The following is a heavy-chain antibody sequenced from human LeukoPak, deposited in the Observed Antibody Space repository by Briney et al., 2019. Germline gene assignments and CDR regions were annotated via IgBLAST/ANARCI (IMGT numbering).Heavy chain of an antibody. J-gene: IGHJ4*01. D-gene: IGHD1-1*01. Sequence: SLKISCAASGFSFGEYAMHWVRQAPGKGLEWLSIISYNGAFIDYADSVKGRFTVSRDNAENSLFLHMNSLRPEDTAFYYCAKVRGTLSSHFFFDYWGQGIRVTVSS. V-gene: IGHV3-9*01. CDR3: AKVRGTLSSHFFFDY. CDR2: ISYNGAFI. CDR1: GFSFGEYA.